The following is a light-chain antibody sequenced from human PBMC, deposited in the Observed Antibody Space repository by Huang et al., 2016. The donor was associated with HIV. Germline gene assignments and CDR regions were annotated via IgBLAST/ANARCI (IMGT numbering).Light chain of an antibody. V-gene: IGKV3-11*01. CDR1: QRVSAY. CDR3: QQRSDWPLT. Sequence: EIVLTQSPATLSLSPGERATLSCRASQRVSAYLAWYQQKPGQAPRLLIYGASNRATGIPARFSGRGSGTDFTLTISSLEPEGFAVYYFQQRSDWPLTFGGGTKVEIK. J-gene: IGKJ4*01. CDR2: GAS.